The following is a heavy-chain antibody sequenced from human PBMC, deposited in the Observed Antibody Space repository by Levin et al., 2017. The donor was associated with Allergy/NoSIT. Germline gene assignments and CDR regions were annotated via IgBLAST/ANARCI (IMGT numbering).Heavy chain of an antibody. CDR3: ARDGPLVVPAAMTFDY. CDR1: GYTFTSYG. Sequence: GESLKISCQASGYTFTSYGISWVRQAPGQGLEWMGWISAYNGNTNYAQKLQGRVTMTTDTSTSTAYMELRSLRSDDTAVYYCARDGPLVVPAAMTFDYWGQGTLVTVSS. D-gene: IGHD2-2*01. J-gene: IGHJ4*02. CDR2: ISAYNGNT. V-gene: IGHV1-18*01.